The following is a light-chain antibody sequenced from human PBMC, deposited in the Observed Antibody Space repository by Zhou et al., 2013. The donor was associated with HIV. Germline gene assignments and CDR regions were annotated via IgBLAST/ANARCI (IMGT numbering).Light chain of an antibody. CDR2: AAS. CDR3: QQYNSYLYT. V-gene: IGKV1-9*01. J-gene: IGKJ2*01. CDR1: QGISSY. Sequence: DIQLTQSPSFLSASVGDRVTITCRASQGISSYLAWYQQKPGKVPKLLIYAASTLQSGVPSRFSGSGSWTEFTLTISSLQPEDFATYYCQQYNSYLYTFGQGTKLEIK.